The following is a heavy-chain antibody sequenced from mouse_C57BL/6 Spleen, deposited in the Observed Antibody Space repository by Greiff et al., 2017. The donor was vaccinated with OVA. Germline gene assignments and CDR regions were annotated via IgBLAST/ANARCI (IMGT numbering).Heavy chain of an antibody. J-gene: IGHJ3*01. D-gene: IGHD2-5*01. Sequence: VQLQQSGAELVKPGASVKISCKASGYAFSSYWMNWVKQRPGKGLEWIGQIYPGDGDTNYNGKFKGKATLTADKSSSTAYMQLSSLTSEDSAVYFCARSDYSNPAWFAYWGQGTLVTVSA. CDR1: GYAFSSYW. CDR2: IYPGDGDT. CDR3: ARSDYSNPAWFAY. V-gene: IGHV1-80*01.